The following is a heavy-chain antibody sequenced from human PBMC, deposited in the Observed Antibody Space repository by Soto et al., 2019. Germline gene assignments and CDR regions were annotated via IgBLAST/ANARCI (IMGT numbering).Heavy chain of an antibody. CDR1: GFIFTNYG. D-gene: IGHD4-17*01. J-gene: IGHJ4*02. V-gene: IGHV3-21*06. Sequence: EGQLVESGGGLVKPGGSLRLSCAASGFIFTNYGMHWVRQAPGKGLEWVASISRTGDDVLYADSVKGRFSISRDNAKNSLSLQMSSLRVEDTSVYYCVRGGTTVATIGDHWGQGTLVTVSS. CDR2: ISRTGDDV. CDR3: VRGGTTVATIGDH.